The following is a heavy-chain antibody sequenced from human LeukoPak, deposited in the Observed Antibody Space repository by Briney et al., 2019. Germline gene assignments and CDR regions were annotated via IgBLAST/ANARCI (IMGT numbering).Heavy chain of an antibody. J-gene: IGHJ6*02. Sequence: GGSLRLSCAASGFTFSIYSMSWVRQPPGKGLEWVAGIGGSGGITYYTDSVRGRFTISRDNSKNTVDLQMNSLRAEDTGIYYCAKGGESGHSSGWSIASTRWGQGTTVTVSS. CDR3: AKGGESGHSSGWSIASTR. D-gene: IGHD6-19*01. V-gene: IGHV3-23*01. CDR1: GFTFSIYS. CDR2: IGGSGGIT.